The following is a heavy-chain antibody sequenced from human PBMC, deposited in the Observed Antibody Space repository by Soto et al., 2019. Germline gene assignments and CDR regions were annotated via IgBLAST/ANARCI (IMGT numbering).Heavy chain of an antibody. D-gene: IGHD5-18*01. Sequence: SETLSLTCAVYGGSFSGYYWSWIRQPPGKGLEWIGEINHSGSTNYNPSLKSRVTTSVDTSKNQFSLKLSSVTAADTAVYYCARARDTAMEYDYWAQGNLVTFSS. J-gene: IGHJ4*02. CDR1: GGSFSGYY. V-gene: IGHV4-34*01. CDR2: INHSGST. CDR3: ARARDTAMEYDY.